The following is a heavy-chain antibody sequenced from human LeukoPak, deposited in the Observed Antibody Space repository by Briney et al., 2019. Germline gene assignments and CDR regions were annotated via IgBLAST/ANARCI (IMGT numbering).Heavy chain of an antibody. CDR3: ASAAGDSSPDYYYYMDV. D-gene: IGHD6-13*01. V-gene: IGHV1-46*01. J-gene: IGHJ6*03. CDR1: GYTFTSYY. CDR2: INPSGGST. Sequence: GASVKVSCKASGYTFTSYYMHWVRQAPGQGLEWMGIINPSGGSTNYAQKFQGRVTITADESTSTAYMELSSLRSEDTAVYYCASAAGDSSPDYYYYMDVWGKGTTVTVSS.